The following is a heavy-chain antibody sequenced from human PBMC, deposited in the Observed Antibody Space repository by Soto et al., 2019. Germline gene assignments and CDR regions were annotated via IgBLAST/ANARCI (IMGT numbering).Heavy chain of an antibody. J-gene: IGHJ4*02. CDR3: ARVGYGDYGRIFDY. D-gene: IGHD4-17*01. CDR2: IYYSGNT. Sequence: QVQLQESGPGLVRPSQTLSLTCTVSGVSISSGRNYWGWIRQHPGKGLEWIGHIYYSGNTYYNPSLKNRVTISVDTSKNHFSLKLSSVTASVTAEYYRARVGYGDYGRIFDYWGEGTLVTVSS. CDR1: GVSISSGRNY. V-gene: IGHV4-31*03.